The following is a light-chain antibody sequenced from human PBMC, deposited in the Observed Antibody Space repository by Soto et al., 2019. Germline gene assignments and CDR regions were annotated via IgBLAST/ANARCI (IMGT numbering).Light chain of an antibody. V-gene: IGLV1-40*01. CDR2: GNT. CDR1: RYSIGAGYD. J-gene: IGLJ3*02. CDR3: QSYDSSLSGWV. Sequence: QSVLTQPPSVSGAPGQRVTMSCTGTRYSIGAGYDVHWYQQLPGAAPKLLIYGNTNRPSGVPDRFSGSKSGTSASLAITGIQAEDDADYYCQSYDSSLSGWVFGGGTKLTVL.